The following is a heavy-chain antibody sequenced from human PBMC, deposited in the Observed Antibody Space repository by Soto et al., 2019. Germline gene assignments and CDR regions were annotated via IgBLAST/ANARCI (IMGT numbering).Heavy chain of an antibody. CDR1: GYIFTAYS. CDR3: AREENCSDGVCYSGYFQR. J-gene: IGHJ1*01. D-gene: IGHD2-15*01. CDR2: VNPSGGST. Sequence: QVQLVQSGAEVKKPGASVKVSCKASGYIFTAYSMHWVRQAPGQGLEWMGVVNPSGGSTNYAQKCRGRITMTRDTSTSTFYMDLSSLTSEDTAVYYCAREENCSDGVCYSGYFQRWGQGTLVTVSS. V-gene: IGHV1-46*01.